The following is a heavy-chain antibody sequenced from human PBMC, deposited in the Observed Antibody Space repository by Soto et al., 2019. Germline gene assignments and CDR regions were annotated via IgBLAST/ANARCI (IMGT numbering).Heavy chain of an antibody. CDR1: GGTFSSYP. D-gene: IGHD6-19*01. Sequence: SVKVSCKASGGTFSSYPLSWVRQAPGQGLEWMGGIVPIFGTTKYAQKFQGRVTIIADESTTTAYMELSSLRSEDTAVYYCAMIDYSSGSDYWGQGTLVTVS. V-gene: IGHV1-69*13. CDR2: IVPIFGTT. CDR3: AMIDYSSGSDY. J-gene: IGHJ4*02.